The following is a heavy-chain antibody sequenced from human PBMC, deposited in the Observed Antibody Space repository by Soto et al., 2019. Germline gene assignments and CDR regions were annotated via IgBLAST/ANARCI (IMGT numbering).Heavy chain of an antibody. CDR2: MHPTGRT. J-gene: IGHJ6*02. Sequence: QVQLHESGPGLVKPSGTLSLTCAVSGGSVDSVNWYSWDRQPPGKGLEWIGEMHPTGRTNYNPWHWSRLFISMDKSRNHVALTVTSVTTADTAVYYCARHGHNIYGFDVWGQGTTVTVS. CDR1: GGSVDSVNW. CDR3: ARHGHNIYGFDV. V-gene: IGHV4-4*02. D-gene: IGHD5-12*01.